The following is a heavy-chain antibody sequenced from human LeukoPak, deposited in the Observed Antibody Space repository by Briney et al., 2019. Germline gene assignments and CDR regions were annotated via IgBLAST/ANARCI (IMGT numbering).Heavy chain of an antibody. V-gene: IGHV3-23*01. Sequence: GGSLRLSCAVSGITLSNYVMSWVRQAPGKGLEWVAGISGSGGRTNYADSVKGRFTISRDNPKNTLYLQMNSLRAEDTAVYFCARRGVVIRVILVGFHKEAYYFDSWGQGALVTVSS. CDR2: ISGSGGRT. D-gene: IGHD3-22*01. CDR1: GITLSNYV. CDR3: ARRGVVIRVILVGFHKEAYYFDS. J-gene: IGHJ4*02.